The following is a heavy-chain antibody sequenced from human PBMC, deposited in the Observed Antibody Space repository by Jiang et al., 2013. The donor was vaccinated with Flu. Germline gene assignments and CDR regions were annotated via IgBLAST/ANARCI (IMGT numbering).Heavy chain of an antibody. CDR2: IYWDDDK. J-gene: IGHJ5*02. CDR3: AHTAVRNRLGRFLEWLSRSNNWFDP. D-gene: IGHD3-3*01. Sequence: KPTQTLTLTCTFSGFSLSTSGVGVGWIRQPPGKALEWLALIYWDDDKRYSPSLKSRLTITKDTSKNQVVLTMTNMDPVDTATYYCAHTAVRNRLGRFLEWLSRSNNWFDPWGQGTLVTVSS. CDR1: GFSLSTSGVG. V-gene: IGHV2-5*02.